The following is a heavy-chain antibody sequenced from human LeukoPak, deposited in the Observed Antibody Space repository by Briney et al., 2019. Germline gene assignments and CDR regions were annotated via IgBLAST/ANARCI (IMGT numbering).Heavy chain of an antibody. CDR2: IKQDGSEK. CDR3: VVTTRSKPFDY. CDR1: GFTFSSYW. Sequence: GGSLRLSCAASGFTFSSYWMSWVRQAPGKGLEWVAQIKQDGSEKTYVDSVKGRFTVSRDNAENSLFLQMDSLRVEDTAFYYCVVTTRSKPFDYWGQGTLVTVSS. V-gene: IGHV3-7*01. J-gene: IGHJ4*02. D-gene: IGHD1-1*01.